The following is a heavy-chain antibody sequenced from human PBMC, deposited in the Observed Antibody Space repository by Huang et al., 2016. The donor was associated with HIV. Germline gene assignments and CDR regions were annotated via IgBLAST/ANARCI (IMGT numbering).Heavy chain of an antibody. J-gene: IGHJ3*02. CDR3: ARDPFIKAFDI. Sequence: EVQLVESGGGLVQPGGSLRLSCAASDFDFSSYWMMWLRQVPGKGLEWVANIREDSGQKDYLDSVKGRFIISRDNPKKSLYLQMNNLRAEDAAVYYCARDPFIKAFDIWGQGTLVTVSS. CDR2: IREDSGQK. V-gene: IGHV3-7*01. CDR1: DFDFSSYW.